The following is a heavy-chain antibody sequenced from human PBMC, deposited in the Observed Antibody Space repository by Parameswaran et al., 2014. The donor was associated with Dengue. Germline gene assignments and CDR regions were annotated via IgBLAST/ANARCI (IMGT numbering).Heavy chain of an antibody. CDR2: VSGSGSST. CDR3: AKGLGSLCDNNCPSRILGD. Sequence: RWIRQPPGKGLEWVSIVSGSGSSTVYADSVKGRFTISRDNSKNTVYLQMNSLRVDDTAIYYCAKGLGSLCDNNCPSRILGDWGQGALVTVSS. J-gene: IGHJ4*02. D-gene: IGHD2-15*01. V-gene: IGHV3-23*01.